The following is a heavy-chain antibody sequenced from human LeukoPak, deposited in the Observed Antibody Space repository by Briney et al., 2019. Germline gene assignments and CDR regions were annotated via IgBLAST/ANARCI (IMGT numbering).Heavy chain of an antibody. CDR1: GYTFTSYD. D-gene: IGHD3-9*01. CDR3: ARDSPYFDWLLSAEYFQH. V-gene: IGHV1-8*01. CDR2: MNPNSGNT. Sequence: ASVKVSCKASGYTFTSYDINWVRQATGQGLEWMGWMNPNSGNTGYAQKLQGRVTMTTDTSTSTAYMELRSLRSDDTAVYYCARDSPYFDWLLSAEYFQHWGQGTLVTVSS. J-gene: IGHJ1*01.